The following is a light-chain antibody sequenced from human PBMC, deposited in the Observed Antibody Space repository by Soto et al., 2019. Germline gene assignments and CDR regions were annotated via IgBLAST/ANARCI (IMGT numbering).Light chain of an antibody. V-gene: IGKV1-6*01. Sequence: AIQMTQSPSSLSASVGDRVTITCRASQDIRNRLGWYQQKPGKAPRLLIYAASSLQSWVPSRFSGSGSGTDFTLTISCLQPEDFATYYCLQDNNYPWTFGQGTKVETK. CDR3: LQDNNYPWT. J-gene: IGKJ1*01. CDR2: AAS. CDR1: QDIRNR.